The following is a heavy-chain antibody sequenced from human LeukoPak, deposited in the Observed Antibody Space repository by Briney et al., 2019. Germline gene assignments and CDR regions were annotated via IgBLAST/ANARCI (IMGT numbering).Heavy chain of an antibody. D-gene: IGHD6-19*01. Sequence: GGSLRLSCAASGFTFSSYWMHWVRQAPGKGLVWVSRINSDGSSTSYADSVKGRFTISRDNAKNTLYLQMNSLRAEDTAVYYFAREFSGWYLDAFDIWGQGTMVTVSS. CDR3: AREFSGWYLDAFDI. CDR1: GFTFSSYW. V-gene: IGHV3-74*01. CDR2: INSDGSST. J-gene: IGHJ3*02.